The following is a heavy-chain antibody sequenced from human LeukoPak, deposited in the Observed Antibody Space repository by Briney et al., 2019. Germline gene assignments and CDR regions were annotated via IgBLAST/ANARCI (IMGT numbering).Heavy chain of an antibody. V-gene: IGHV3-23*01. CDR1: GFTFSSYA. CDR3: AKDRYSSGWRTYFDY. CDR2: ISGSGGST. Sequence: PGGSLRLSCAASGFTFSSYAMSWVRRAPGKGLEWVSAISGSGGSTYYADSVKGRFTISRDNSKNTLYLQMNSLRAEDTAVYYCAKDRYSSGWRTYFDYWGQGTLVTVSS. D-gene: IGHD6-19*01. J-gene: IGHJ4*02.